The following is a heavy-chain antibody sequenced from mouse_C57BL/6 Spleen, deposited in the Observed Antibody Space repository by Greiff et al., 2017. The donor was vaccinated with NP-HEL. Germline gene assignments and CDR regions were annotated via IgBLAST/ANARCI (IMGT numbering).Heavy chain of an antibody. J-gene: IGHJ3*01. CDR1: GYTFTSYW. Sequence: VQLQQPGAELVMPGASVKLSCKASGYTFTSYWMHWVKQRPGQGLEWIGEIDPSDSYTNYNQKFKGKSTLTVDKSSSTAYMQLSSLTSEDSAVYYCARGDGSSYEAYWGQGTLVTVSA. CDR2: IDPSDSYT. D-gene: IGHD1-1*01. CDR3: ARGDGSSYEAY. V-gene: IGHV1-69*01.